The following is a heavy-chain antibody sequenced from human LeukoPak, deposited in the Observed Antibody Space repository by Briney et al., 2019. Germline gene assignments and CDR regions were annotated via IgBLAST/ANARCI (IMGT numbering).Heavy chain of an antibody. CDR3: ARAEDDYGGKVGTWYFDL. CDR1: GGTFSSYA. D-gene: IGHD4-23*01. J-gene: IGHJ2*01. Sequence: SVKVSCKASGGTFSSYAISWVRQAPGQGLDWMGRIIPILGIANYAQKFQGGVTITADKSTSTAFMELSTLRSEDTAVYYCARAEDDYGGKVGTWYFDLWGRGTLVTVSS. V-gene: IGHV1-69*04. CDR2: IIPILGIA.